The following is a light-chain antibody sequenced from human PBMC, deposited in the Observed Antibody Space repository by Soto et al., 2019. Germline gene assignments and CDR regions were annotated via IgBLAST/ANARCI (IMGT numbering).Light chain of an antibody. CDR3: CSYAGNNNWV. J-gene: IGLJ3*02. CDR2: EVN. CDR1: SSDVGGYNY. Sequence: QSALTQPPSASGSPGQSVTISCTGTSSDVGGYNYVSWYQQHPDKAPKVMIYEVNKRPSGVPDRFSGSKSGNTASLTVSGLQAEDEVDYYCCSYAGNNNWVFGGGTKLTVL. V-gene: IGLV2-8*01.